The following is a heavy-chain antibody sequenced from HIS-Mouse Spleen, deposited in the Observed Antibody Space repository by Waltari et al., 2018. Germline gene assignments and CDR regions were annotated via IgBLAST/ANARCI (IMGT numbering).Heavy chain of an antibody. Sequence: QLQLQESGPGLVKPSETLSLTCTVSGGSISSSRYYWGWIRQPPGKGLEWIGSIYYSGSTYYNPSLKSRVTISVDTSKNQFSLKLSSVTAADTAVYYCASSSGIAVAGPDYWGQGTLVTVSS. J-gene: IGHJ4*02. V-gene: IGHV4-39*01. CDR3: ASSSGIAVAGPDY. CDR2: IYYSGST. CDR1: GGSISSSRYY. D-gene: IGHD6-19*01.